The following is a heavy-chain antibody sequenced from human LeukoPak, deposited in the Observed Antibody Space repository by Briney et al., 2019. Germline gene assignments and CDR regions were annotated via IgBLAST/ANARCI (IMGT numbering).Heavy chain of an antibody. CDR3: ASLYYLDSSGYYYGKADI. Sequence: SETLSLTCTVSGGSISSGGYYWSWIRQLPGKGLECIGFIYYSGSTFYNSSLKSRVTISIDTSKNQFSLKLSSVTAADTAVYYCASLYYLDSSGYYYGKADIWGQGTMVTVSS. CDR1: GGSISSGGYY. J-gene: IGHJ3*02. D-gene: IGHD3-22*01. V-gene: IGHV4-31*03. CDR2: IYYSGST.